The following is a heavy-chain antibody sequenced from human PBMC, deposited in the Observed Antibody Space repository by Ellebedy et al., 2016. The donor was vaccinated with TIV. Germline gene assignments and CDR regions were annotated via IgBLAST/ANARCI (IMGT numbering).Heavy chain of an antibody. D-gene: IGHD1-14*01. CDR3: ARGREPGWFDP. Sequence: AASVKVSCKASGGTFSNYAISWVRQAPGQGLEWMGWINTKTGNPAYAQGFTGRFVFSLDTSVTTAYLQISSLKAEDTAVYYCARGREPGWFDPWGQGTLVTVSS. V-gene: IGHV7-4-1*02. J-gene: IGHJ5*02. CDR1: GGTFSNYA. CDR2: INTKTGNP.